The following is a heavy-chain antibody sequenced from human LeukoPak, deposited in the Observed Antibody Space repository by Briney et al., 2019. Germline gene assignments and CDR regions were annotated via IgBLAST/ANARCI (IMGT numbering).Heavy chain of an antibody. Sequence: SETLSLTCTVSGGSISSSSYYWGWIRQPPGKGLEWIGGIYYSGSTYYNPSLKSRVTISVDTSKNQFSLKLSSVTAADTAVYYCARAYSSSGYYYYYYMDVWGKGTTVTVSS. CDR2: IYYSGST. J-gene: IGHJ6*03. D-gene: IGHD6-6*01. V-gene: IGHV4-39*01. CDR1: GGSISSSSYY. CDR3: ARAYSSSGYYYYYYMDV.